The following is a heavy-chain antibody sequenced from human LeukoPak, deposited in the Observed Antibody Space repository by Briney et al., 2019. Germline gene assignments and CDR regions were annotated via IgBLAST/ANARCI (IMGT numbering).Heavy chain of an antibody. CDR2: MNPNSGNT. CDR1: GYTFTSYD. V-gene: IGHV1-8*01. J-gene: IGHJ3*02. CDR3: ARGSGYGSGSHDAFDI. Sequence: ASVKVSCKASGYTFTSYDINWVQQATGQGLEWMGWMNPNSGNTGYAQKFQGRVTMTRNTSISTAYMELSSLRSEDTAVYYCARGSGYGSGSHDAFDIWGQGTMVTVSS. D-gene: IGHD3-10*01.